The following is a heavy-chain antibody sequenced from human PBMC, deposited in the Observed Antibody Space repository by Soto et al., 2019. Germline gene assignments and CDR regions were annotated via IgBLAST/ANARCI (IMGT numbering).Heavy chain of an antibody. J-gene: IGHJ4*02. CDR1: GFTFSGYG. V-gene: IGHV3-33*01. CDR3: ARAIGSWHYYFDH. D-gene: IGHD1-1*01. CDR2: IWSDGSSR. Sequence: GGSLRLSCAASGFTFSGYGMHWVRQAPGKGLEWVALIWSDGSSRYYADSVKGRFTITRDNSKNTLYLQMNSLRAEDTAVYFCARAIGSWHYYFDHWGQGTLVTVSS.